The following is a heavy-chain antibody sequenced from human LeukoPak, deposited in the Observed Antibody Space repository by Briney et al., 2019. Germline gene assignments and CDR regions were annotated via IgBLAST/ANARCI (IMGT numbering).Heavy chain of an antibody. CDR2: ISSSSSYI. V-gene: IGHV3-21*01. CDR3: ARDMGRQLEHFDY. D-gene: IGHD1-1*01. CDR1: GFTFSSYS. Sequence: PGGSLRLSCAASGFTFSSYSMNWVRQAPGKGLEWVSSISSSSSYIYYADSVKGRFTISRDNAKNSLYLQMNSLRAEDTAVYYCARDMGRQLEHFDYWGQGTLVTVSS. J-gene: IGHJ4*02.